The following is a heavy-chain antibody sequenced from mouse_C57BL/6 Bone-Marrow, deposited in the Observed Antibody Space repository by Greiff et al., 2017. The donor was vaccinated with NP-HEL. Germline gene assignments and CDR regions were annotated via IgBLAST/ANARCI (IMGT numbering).Heavy chain of an antibody. V-gene: IGHV1-59*01. CDR2: IDPSDSYT. CDR1: GYTFTSYW. Sequence: VKLQQPGAELVRPGTSVKLSCKASGYTFTSYWMHWVKQRPGQGLEWIGVIDPSDSYTNYNQKFKGKATLTVDTSSSTAYMQLSSLTSEDSAVYYCARGGLLYYFDYWGQGTTLTVSS. J-gene: IGHJ2*01. D-gene: IGHD1-1*01. CDR3: ARGGLLYYFDY.